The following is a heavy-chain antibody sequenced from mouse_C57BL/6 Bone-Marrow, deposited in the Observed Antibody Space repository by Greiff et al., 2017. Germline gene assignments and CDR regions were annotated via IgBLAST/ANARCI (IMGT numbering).Heavy chain of an antibody. D-gene: IGHD1-1*01. CDR2: IYPRSGNT. Sequence: QVQLQQSGAELARPGASVKLSCKASGYTFTSYGISWVKQRTGQGLEWIGEIYPRSGNTYYNEKFKGKATLTADNSSSTAYMELRSLTSADSAVFVGARSGGHYYCSSPWGQGTTLTVSS. J-gene: IGHJ2*01. CDR1: GYTFTSYG. V-gene: IGHV1-81*01. CDR3: ARSGGHYYCSSP.